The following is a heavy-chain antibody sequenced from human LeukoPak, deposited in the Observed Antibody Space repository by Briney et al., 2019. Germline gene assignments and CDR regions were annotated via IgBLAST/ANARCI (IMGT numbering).Heavy chain of an antibody. CDR2: INPNSGGT. CDR1: GYTFTGYY. J-gene: IGHJ1*01. CDR3: AREVSGWSEYFQH. Sequence: ASVKVSCKASGYTFTGYYMHWVRQAPGQGLEGMGWINPNSGGTNYAQKFQGRVTMTRDTSISTAYMELSRLRSDDTAVYYCAREVSGWSEYFQHWGQGTLVTVSS. V-gene: IGHV1-2*02. D-gene: IGHD6-19*01.